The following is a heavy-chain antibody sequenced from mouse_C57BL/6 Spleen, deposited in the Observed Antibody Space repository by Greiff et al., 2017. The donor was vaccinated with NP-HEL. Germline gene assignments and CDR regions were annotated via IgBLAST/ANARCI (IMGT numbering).Heavy chain of an antibody. Sequence: QVQLQQPGAELVKPGASVKLSCKASGYTFTSYWMHWVKQRPGQGLEWIGMIHPNSGSTNYNEKFKSKATLTVDKSSSTAYMQLSSRKSEDSAVYYCARGAGSSYVEYFDVWGTGTTVTVSS. D-gene: IGHD1-1*01. CDR2: IHPNSGST. V-gene: IGHV1-64*01. CDR1: GYTFTSYW. J-gene: IGHJ1*03. CDR3: ARGAGSSYVEYFDV.